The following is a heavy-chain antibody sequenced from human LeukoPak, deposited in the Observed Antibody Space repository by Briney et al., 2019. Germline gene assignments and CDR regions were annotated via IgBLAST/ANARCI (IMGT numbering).Heavy chain of an antibody. J-gene: IGHJ4*02. D-gene: IGHD4-4*01. CDR1: GYTFTSYG. Sequence: ASVKVSCKASGYTFTSYGISWVRQAPGQGLEWMGWISAYNGNTNYAQKLQGRVTMTTDTSTSTAYVELRSLRSDDTAVYYCARDLGYSTPHGFDYWGQGTLVTVSS. CDR2: ISAYNGNT. V-gene: IGHV1-18*01. CDR3: ARDLGYSTPHGFDY.